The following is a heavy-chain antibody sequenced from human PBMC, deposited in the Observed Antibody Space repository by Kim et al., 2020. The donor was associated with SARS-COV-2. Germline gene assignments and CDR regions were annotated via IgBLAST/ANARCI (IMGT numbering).Heavy chain of an antibody. Sequence: YRPSLKNRLTITKDTSTNQVVLTMTNMDPVDTGTYYCAHRPPGSGSYFDYWGQGTLVTVSS. CDR3: AHRPPGSGSYFDY. J-gene: IGHJ4*02. V-gene: IGHV2-5*01. D-gene: IGHD3-10*01.